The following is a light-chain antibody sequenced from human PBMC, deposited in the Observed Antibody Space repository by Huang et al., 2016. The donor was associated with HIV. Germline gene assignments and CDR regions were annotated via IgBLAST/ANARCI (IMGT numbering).Light chain of an antibody. CDR2: GAS. CDR1: QSVSAY. V-gene: IGKV3-11*01. J-gene: IGKJ4*01. Sequence: EIVLTQSPATLSLSPGERATLSCRASQSVSAYLAWYQQKPGQAPRRLIYGASNRATGIPARFSGRGSGTDFTLTSSSLEPEDFAVYYCQQRSDWPLTFGGGTQVEIK. CDR3: QQRSDWPLT.